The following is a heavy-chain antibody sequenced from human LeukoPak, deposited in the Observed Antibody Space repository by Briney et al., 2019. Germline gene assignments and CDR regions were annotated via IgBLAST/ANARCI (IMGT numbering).Heavy chain of an antibody. Sequence: GGSLRLSCAASGFSFSDYTMHWVRQAPGKGLEWVAFISNDGNNKYSADAVKGRFTISRDNSKNALFLEMSNLRPEDTAVYYCARPGHGNYGPVGYWRQGTLVTVSS. D-gene: IGHD3-22*01. CDR2: ISNDGNNK. CDR3: ARPGHGNYGPVGY. J-gene: IGHJ4*02. CDR1: GFSFSDYT. V-gene: IGHV3-30*04.